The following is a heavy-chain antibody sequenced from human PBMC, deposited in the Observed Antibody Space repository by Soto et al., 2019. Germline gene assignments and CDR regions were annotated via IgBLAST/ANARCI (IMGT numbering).Heavy chain of an antibody. J-gene: IGHJ4*02. V-gene: IGHV1-8*01. CDR1: GYTFTNNY. Sequence: ASVKVSCKASGYTFTNNYINWVLQATGQRPEWMGWMNPKSGNTGYAQRFQGRVSMTRDNSITTAYMELRGLRSDDTAVYYCARAPVDRYSADYFDNWGQGTLVTVSS. D-gene: IGHD5-12*01. CDR3: ARAPVDRYSADYFDN. CDR2: MNPKSGNT.